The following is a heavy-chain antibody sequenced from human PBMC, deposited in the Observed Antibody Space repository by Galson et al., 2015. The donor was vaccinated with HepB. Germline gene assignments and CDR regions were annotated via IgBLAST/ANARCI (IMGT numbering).Heavy chain of an antibody. Sequence: SVKVSCKASGYTFTNYYTHWVRQAPGQGLEWMGIINPSGGSTNYAQRFQGRVTMTRDTSTSTVYMDLSSLGSEDTAVYFCARSIMDSTGEYHDAFDIWGRGAMVTVSS. D-gene: IGHD7-27*01. V-gene: IGHV1-46*01. CDR3: ARSIMDSTGEYHDAFDI. J-gene: IGHJ3*02. CDR2: INPSGGST. CDR1: GYTFTNYY.